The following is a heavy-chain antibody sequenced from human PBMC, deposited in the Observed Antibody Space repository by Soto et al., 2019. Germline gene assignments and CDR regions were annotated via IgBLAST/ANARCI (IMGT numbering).Heavy chain of an antibody. CDR1: GGSISSGDYY. D-gene: IGHD6-19*01. Sequence: SETLSLTCTVSGGSISSGDYYWSWIRQPPGKGLEWIGYIYYSGSTYYNPSLKSRVTISVDTSKNQFSLKLSSVTAADTAVYYCARGSSGWYYFDYWGQGALVTVSS. V-gene: IGHV4-30-4*01. CDR2: IYYSGST. J-gene: IGHJ4*02. CDR3: ARGSSGWYYFDY.